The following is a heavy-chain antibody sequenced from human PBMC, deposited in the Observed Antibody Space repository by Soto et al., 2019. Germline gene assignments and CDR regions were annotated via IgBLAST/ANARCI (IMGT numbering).Heavy chain of an antibody. V-gene: IGHV3-23*01. CDR1: GFTFSSYS. CDR2: ISGSGGST. Sequence: PGGSLRLSCAASGFTFSSYSMSWVRQAPGKGLEWVSAISGSGGSTYYADSVKGRFTISRDNSKNTLYLQMNSLRAEDTAVYYCAKYDSSSGWEPFDYWGQGTLVTVSS. D-gene: IGHD6-19*01. CDR3: AKYDSSSGWEPFDY. J-gene: IGHJ4*02.